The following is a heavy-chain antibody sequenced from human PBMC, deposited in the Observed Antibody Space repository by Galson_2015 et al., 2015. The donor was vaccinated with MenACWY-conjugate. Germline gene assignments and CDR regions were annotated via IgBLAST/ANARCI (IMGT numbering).Heavy chain of an antibody. Sequence: SVKVSCKASGGTFSSYAISWVRQAPGQGLEWMGGIIPIFGTANYAQKFQGRVTITADESTSTAYMELSSLRSEDTAVYYCARDTMELGTGLDAFDIWGQGTMVTVSS. CDR1: GGTFSSYA. CDR3: ARDTMELGTGLDAFDI. J-gene: IGHJ3*02. V-gene: IGHV1-69*13. D-gene: IGHD1-7*01. CDR2: IIPIFGTA.